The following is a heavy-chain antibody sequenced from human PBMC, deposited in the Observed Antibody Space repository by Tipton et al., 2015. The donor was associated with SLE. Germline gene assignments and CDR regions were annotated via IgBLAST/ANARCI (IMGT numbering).Heavy chain of an antibody. D-gene: IGHD1-26*01. J-gene: IGHJ4*02. CDR3: AGGSYYYFDY. V-gene: IGHV4-61*01. CDR2: IYYSGST. Sequence: TLSLTCTVSGGSISSSSYYWSWIRQPPGKGLEWIGYIYYSGSTNYNPSLKSRVTISVDTSKNQFSLKLSSVTAADTAVYYCAGGSYYYFDYWGQGTLVTVSS. CDR1: GGSISSSSYY.